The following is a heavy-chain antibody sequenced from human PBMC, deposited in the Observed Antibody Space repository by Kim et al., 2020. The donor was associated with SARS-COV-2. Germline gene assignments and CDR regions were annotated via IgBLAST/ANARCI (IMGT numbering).Heavy chain of an antibody. D-gene: IGHD3-10*01. Sequence: SETLSLTCSVSGDTVSSGDYYWSWIRQPGKGLEWIGYIYSTVTTFYNPSLESRINILVETSKNQFSLRLTAVTAADKAVYYCAREAWGVVMGWGQGTLVIVSS. J-gene: IGHJ4*02. CDR1: GDTVSSGDYY. V-gene: IGHV4-30-4*01. CDR3: AREAWGVVMG. CDR2: IYSTVTT.